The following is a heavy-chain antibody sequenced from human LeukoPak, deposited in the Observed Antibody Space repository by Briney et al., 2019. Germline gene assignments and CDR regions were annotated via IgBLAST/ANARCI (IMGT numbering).Heavy chain of an antibody. CDR3: ARAPFYYYYDSSGSGLFDP. Sequence: ASVKVSCKASGYTFTGYYMHWVRQAPGQGLEWMGWINPNSGGTNYAQKFQGRVTMTRDTSISTAYMELSRLGSDDTAVYYCARAPFYYYYDSSGSGLFDPWGQGTLVTVSS. V-gene: IGHV1-2*02. D-gene: IGHD3-22*01. CDR2: INPNSGGT. J-gene: IGHJ5*02. CDR1: GYTFTGYY.